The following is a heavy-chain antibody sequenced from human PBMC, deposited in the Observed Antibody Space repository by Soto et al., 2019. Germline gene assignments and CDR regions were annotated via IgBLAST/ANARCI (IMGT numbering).Heavy chain of an antibody. CDR3: ARDEGSSSWYYSSGMDL. CDR1: GFTFSSYS. Sequence: PGGSLRLSCAASGFTFSSYSMNWVRQAPGKGLDWVSSISSSSSDIYYADSVKGRFTISRDNAKNSLYLQMNSLRAEDTAVYYCARDEGSSSWYYSSGMDLWGQGTTVTVSS. V-gene: IGHV3-21*01. CDR2: ISSSSSDI. D-gene: IGHD6-13*01. J-gene: IGHJ6*02.